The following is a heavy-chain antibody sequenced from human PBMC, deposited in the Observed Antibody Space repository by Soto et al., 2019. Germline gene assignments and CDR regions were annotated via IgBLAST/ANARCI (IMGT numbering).Heavy chain of an antibody. Sequence: EVLLLESGGGLVQPGGSLRLSCVVSGFTFNTFAMTWVRQAPGKGLEWVSALSGSGSLSYYADSVKGRFIISRDNSKNTLYLQMNNLRVDETAVYFCARDRGGALDSWGQGTLVTVSS. CDR2: LSGSGSLS. CDR1: GFTFNTFA. V-gene: IGHV3-23*01. J-gene: IGHJ4*02. D-gene: IGHD2-15*01. CDR3: ARDRGGALDS.